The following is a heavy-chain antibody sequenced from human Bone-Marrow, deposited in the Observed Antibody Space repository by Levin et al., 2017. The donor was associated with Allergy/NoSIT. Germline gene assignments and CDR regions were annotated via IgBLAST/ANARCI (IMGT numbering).Heavy chain of an antibody. J-gene: IGHJ4*02. CDR1: GFTVNSNY. CDR3: ARRTAGQCF. D-gene: IGHD6-19*01. Sequence: QSGGSLRLSCAASGFTVNSNYMNWVRQAPGKGLQWISVIYSSGDADYADSVKGRFTISRDNSRNTLYLQMNSLRVEDTAVYYCARRTAGQCFWGQGSQVIVSS. V-gene: IGHV3-53*01. CDR2: IYSSGDA.